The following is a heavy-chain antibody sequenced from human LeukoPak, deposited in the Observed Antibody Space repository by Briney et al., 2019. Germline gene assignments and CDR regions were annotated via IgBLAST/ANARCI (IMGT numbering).Heavy chain of an antibody. D-gene: IGHD3-22*01. CDR2: ISWNSGSI. J-gene: IGHJ6*03. V-gene: IGHV3-9*01. Sequence: GGSLRLSCAASGFTFDDYAMHWVRHAPGKGLEWVSGISWNSGSIGYADSVKGRFTISRDNAKNSLYLQMNSLRAEDTALYYCAKNGEYYYDSSGYYDQNYYYMDVWGKGTTVTISS. CDR1: GFTFDDYA. CDR3: AKNGEYYYDSSGYYDQNYYYMDV.